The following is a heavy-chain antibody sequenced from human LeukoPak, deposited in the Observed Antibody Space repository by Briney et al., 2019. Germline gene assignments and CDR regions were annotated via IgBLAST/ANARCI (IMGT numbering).Heavy chain of an antibody. D-gene: IGHD3-22*01. J-gene: IGHJ5*02. V-gene: IGHV1-46*01. CDR2: INPSGGST. Sequence: ASVKVSCKASGYTFTSYYMHWVRQAPGQGLEWMGIINPSGGSTSYAQKFQGRVTMTRDTSTSTVYMELSSLRSEDTVVYYCARDFPGYYDSSGRENWFDPWGEGTLVTVSS. CDR3: ARDFPGYYDSSGRENWFDP. CDR1: GYTFTSYY.